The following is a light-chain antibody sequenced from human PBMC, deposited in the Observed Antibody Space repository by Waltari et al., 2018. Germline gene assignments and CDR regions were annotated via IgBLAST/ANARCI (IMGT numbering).Light chain of an antibody. J-gene: IGLJ2*01. CDR2: RNN. V-gene: IGLV1-47*01. CDR1: HYHTGNHY. CDR3: SSWDGSLGGVI. Sequence: QSVLSQPPSASGTPGRTATIPFSGTHYHTGNHYVNLYHQLPGTAPKLLIYRNNQRPAGVPDRFSGSKSGTSASLAISGLRSDDEADYYCSSWDGSLGGVIFGGGTKLTVL.